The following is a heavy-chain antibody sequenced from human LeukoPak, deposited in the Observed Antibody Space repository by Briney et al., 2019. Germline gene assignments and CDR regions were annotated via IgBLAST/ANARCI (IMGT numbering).Heavy chain of an antibody. CDR3: ARDATGAGFDY. V-gene: IGHV4-38-2*02. CDR2: IYHSGST. J-gene: IGHJ4*02. D-gene: IGHD1-26*01. Sequence: SETLSLTCTVSGYSISSGYYWGWIRQPPGKGLEWIGSIYHSGSTYYNPSLKSRVTISVDTSKNQFSLKLSSVTAADTAVYYCARDATGAGFDYWGQGTLVTVSS. CDR1: GYSISSGYY.